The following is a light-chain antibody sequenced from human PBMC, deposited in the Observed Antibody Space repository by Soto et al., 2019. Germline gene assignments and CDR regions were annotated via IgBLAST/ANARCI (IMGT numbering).Light chain of an antibody. CDR3: QQFNYWPPLT. J-gene: IGKJ4*01. V-gene: IGKV3-15*01. CDR1: QSVSSN. Sequence: EIVMTQSPATLSVTPGERATLSCRASQSVSSNLAWYQQKPGQAPRLLMFNASTRATGIPARFSGSGSGTELTLTITSLQSEDFAVYYCQQFNYWPPLTFGGGTKVEIK. CDR2: NAS.